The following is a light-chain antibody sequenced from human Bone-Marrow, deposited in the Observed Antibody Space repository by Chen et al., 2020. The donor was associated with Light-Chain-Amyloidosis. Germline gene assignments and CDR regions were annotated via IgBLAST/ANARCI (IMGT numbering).Light chain of an antibody. V-gene: IGLV3-21*02. CDR2: DDS. CDR1: NVGSTS. CDR3: QVWDRSSDRPV. J-gene: IGLJ3*02. Sequence: SYVLTPSSSVSLAPVQTSTIACGANNVGSTSVHWYQQTPGQAPLLVVYDDSDRPSGIPERLSGSNSGNTATLTISRVEAGDEADYYCQVWDRSSDRPVFGGGTKLTVL.